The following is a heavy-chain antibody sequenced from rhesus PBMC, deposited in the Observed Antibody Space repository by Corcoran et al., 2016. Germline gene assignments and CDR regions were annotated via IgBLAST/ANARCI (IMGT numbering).Heavy chain of an antibody. J-gene: IGHJ3*01. V-gene: IGHV3S43*01. CDR1: GFTSGNSD. CDR3: AKTEREAFDF. D-gene: IGHD1-44*02. CDR2: ISSGGSI. Sequence: EVQLVESGGGLVQPGGSLRLSCAAPGFTSGNSDLIWIRQAPGKCLEWVSYISSGGSIYYAYSVKGLFTSSRDNAKNTPYLQMSSLRVEDTAVYYCAKTEREAFDFWGQGLRVTVSS.